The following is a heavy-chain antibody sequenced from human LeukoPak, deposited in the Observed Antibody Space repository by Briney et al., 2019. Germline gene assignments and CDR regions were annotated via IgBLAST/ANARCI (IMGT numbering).Heavy chain of an antibody. Sequence: GGSLRLSRAASGFTFSDYYMSWIRQAPGKGLKWVSYISTSGSTIYYADSVKGWLTIFRCNAKDPLYPQMDCLRAQDTAVYYCARVMYYYDSSRQTYYFDYWGQGTLVTVSS. CDR2: ISTSGSTI. CDR1: GFTFSDYY. V-gene: IGHV3-11*04. J-gene: IGHJ4*02. D-gene: IGHD3-22*01. CDR3: ARVMYYYDSSRQTYYFDY.